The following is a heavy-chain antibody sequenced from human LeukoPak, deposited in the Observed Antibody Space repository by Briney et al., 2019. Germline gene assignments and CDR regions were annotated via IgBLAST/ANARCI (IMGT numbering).Heavy chain of an antibody. CDR1: GFTFSSYA. CDR3: AKGVHVAAVRNYFDS. V-gene: IGHV3-23*01. D-gene: IGHD2-15*01. J-gene: IGHJ4*02. Sequence: GGSLRLSCAASGFTFSSYAMTWVRQAPGKGLEWVSGISGSGGVTNYADSGKGRFTISRDNSRNTVYLQMKSLSAEDTAVYYCAKGVHVAAVRNYFDSWGQGTLVTVSS. CDR2: ISGSGGVT.